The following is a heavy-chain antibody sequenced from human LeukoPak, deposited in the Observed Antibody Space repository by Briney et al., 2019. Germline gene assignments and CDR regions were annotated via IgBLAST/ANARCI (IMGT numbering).Heavy chain of an antibody. J-gene: IGHJ3*02. CDR3: ARETGTPAGAFDI. D-gene: IGHD3-9*01. CDR1: GGSFSGYY. Sequence: SETLSLTCAVYGGSFSGYYWSWIRQPPGKGLEWIGYIYYSGSTNYNPSLKSRVTISVDTSKNQFSLKLSSVTAADTAVYYCARETGTPAGAFDIWGQGTMVTVSS. V-gene: IGHV4-59*01. CDR2: IYYSGST.